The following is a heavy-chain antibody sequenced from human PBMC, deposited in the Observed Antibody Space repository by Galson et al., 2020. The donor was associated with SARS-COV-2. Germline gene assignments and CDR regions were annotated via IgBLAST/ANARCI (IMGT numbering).Heavy chain of an antibody. CDR3: AREHFDWLIYVDY. D-gene: IGHD3-9*01. V-gene: IGHV3-21*01. J-gene: IGHJ4*02. CDR1: GFTFSSYS. Sequence: KIGESLKISFAASGFTFSSYSMNWVRQAPGKGLEWVSSISSSSSYIYYADSVKGRFTISRDNAKNSLYLQMNSLRAEDTAVYYCAREHFDWLIYVDYWGQGTLVTVSS. CDR2: ISSSSSYI.